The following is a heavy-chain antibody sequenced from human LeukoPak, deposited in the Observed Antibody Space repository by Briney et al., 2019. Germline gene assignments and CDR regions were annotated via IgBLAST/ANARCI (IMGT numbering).Heavy chain of an antibody. Sequence: GGSLRLSCAASGFRFDDYGMNWVRQAPGKGLEWVSGINWNGISTGYADSVKGRFTISRDNAKNSLYLQMSSLRADDTAVYYCAKEPRENSGYYVSGWFDPWGQGTLVTVSS. D-gene: IGHD5-12*01. V-gene: IGHV3-20*04. CDR2: INWNGIST. J-gene: IGHJ5*02. CDR1: GFRFDDYG. CDR3: AKEPRENSGYYVSGWFDP.